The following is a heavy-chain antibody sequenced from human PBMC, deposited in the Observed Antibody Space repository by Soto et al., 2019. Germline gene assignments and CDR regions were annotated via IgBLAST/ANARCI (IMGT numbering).Heavy chain of an antibody. V-gene: IGHV4-4*02. D-gene: IGHD1-7*01. J-gene: IGHJ4*02. CDR3: ASRDPGTSVDY. CDR2: IYRTGST. Sequence: SETLSLTCAVSGGSFTSNNWWTWVRQPPGQGLEWIGEIYRTGSTSYNPSLKSRVTISLDKSENQFSLKVTSLTAADTAVYYCASRDPGTSVDYWGQGTLVTVSS. CDR1: GGSFTSNNW.